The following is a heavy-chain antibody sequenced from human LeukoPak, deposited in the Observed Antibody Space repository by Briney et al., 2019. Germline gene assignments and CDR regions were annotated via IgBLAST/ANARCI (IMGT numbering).Heavy chain of an antibody. Sequence: SETLSLTCAVYGESSFSSYYWSWIRQTPGGALEWIGEINHSGYTNYNPSLKSRVTLSIDTSKNQFSLRLNPVTAADTAVYYCSRQVVGNDYWGQGTLVTVSS. J-gene: IGHJ4*02. CDR1: GESSFSSYY. D-gene: IGHD3-22*01. CDR3: SRQVVGNDY. V-gene: IGHV4-34*01. CDR2: INHSGYT.